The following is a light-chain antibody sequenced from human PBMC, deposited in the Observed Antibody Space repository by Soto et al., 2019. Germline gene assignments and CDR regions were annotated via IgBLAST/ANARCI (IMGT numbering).Light chain of an antibody. CDR3: QQRSNWPPMYT. J-gene: IGKJ2*01. Sequence: DIVLTQSPATLSLSPGERATLSCRASQSVSSYLAWYQQRPGHVPRLLIYDASKRATGIPARFSGSGSGSDFTLTISILELEDFAMYFCQQRSNWPPMYTFGQGTKLEIK. V-gene: IGKV3-11*01. CDR2: DAS. CDR1: QSVSSY.